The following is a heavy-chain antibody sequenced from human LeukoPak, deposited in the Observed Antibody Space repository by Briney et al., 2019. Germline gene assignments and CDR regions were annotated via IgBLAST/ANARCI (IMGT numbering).Heavy chain of an antibody. D-gene: IGHD3-22*01. CDR1: GFTVSSNY. CDR2: IYSGGST. V-gene: IGHV3-53*01. J-gene: IGHJ4*02. Sequence: GGSLRLSCAASGFTVSSNYMSWVRQAPGKGLEWVSVIYSGGSTYYADSVKGRFTISRDNSKNTLYLQMNSLRAEDTAVYNCAGGKPYYDSSGSDYWGQGTLVTVSS. CDR3: AGGKPYYDSSGSDY.